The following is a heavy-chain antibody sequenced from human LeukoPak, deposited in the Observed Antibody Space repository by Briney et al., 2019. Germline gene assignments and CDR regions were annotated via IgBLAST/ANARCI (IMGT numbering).Heavy chain of an antibody. CDR3: ALNSGSGSYYYFDY. CDR2: ISYDGSNK. CDR1: GFTFSSYG. V-gene: IGHV3-30*03. D-gene: IGHD1-26*01. J-gene: IGHJ4*02. Sequence: GGSLRLSCAASGFTFSSYGMHWVRQAPGKGLEWGAVISYDGSNKYYADSVKGRFTISRDNSKNTLYLQMNSLRAEDTAVYYCALNSGSGSYYYFDYWGQGTLVTVSS.